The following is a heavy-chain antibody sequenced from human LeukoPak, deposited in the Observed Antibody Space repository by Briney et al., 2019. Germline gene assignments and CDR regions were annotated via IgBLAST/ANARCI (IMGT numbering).Heavy chain of an antibody. J-gene: IGHJ3*02. V-gene: IGHV3-30*18. Sequence: GRSLRLSCAASGFTFSSYGMHWVRQAPGKGLEWVAVISYDGSNKYYADSVKGRFTISRDNSKNTLYLQMNSLTAEDTAVYYCAKGGPEWGAYSGGAFDIWGQGTMVTVSS. CDR1: GFTFSSYG. CDR3: AKGGPEWGAYSGGAFDI. CDR2: ISYDGSNK. D-gene: IGHD1-26*01.